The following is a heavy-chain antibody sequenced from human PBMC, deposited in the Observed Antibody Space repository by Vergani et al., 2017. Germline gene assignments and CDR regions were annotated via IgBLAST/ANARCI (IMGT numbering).Heavy chain of an antibody. D-gene: IGHD6-19*01. J-gene: IGHJ5*02. CDR2: INHSGST. CDR3: ARGLARRGMGQWLVLWWFDP. CDR1: GGSFSGYY. Sequence: QVQLQQWGAGLLKPSETLSLTCAVYGGSFSGYYWSWIRQPPGKGLEWNGEINHSGSTNYNPSLKSRVTLSVDTSKNQFSLKLSSVTAADTAVYYCARGLARRGMGQWLVLWWFDPWGQGTLVTVSS. V-gene: IGHV4-34*01.